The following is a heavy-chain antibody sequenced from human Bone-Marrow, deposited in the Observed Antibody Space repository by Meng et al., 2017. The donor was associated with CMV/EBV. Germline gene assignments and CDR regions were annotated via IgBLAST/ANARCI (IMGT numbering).Heavy chain of an antibody. D-gene: IGHD3-22*01. CDR1: GFTFSSYA. Sequence: GESLKISCAVSGFTFSSYAMSWVRQAPGKGLEWVSAISGSGGSTYYADSVKGRFTISRDNSKNTLYLQMNSLRAEDTAVYYCAKDLYYYDSSGYYYEPLAFDIWGQGTMVTVSS. V-gene: IGHV3-23*01. J-gene: IGHJ3*02. CDR2: ISGSGGST. CDR3: AKDLYYYDSSGYYYEPLAFDI.